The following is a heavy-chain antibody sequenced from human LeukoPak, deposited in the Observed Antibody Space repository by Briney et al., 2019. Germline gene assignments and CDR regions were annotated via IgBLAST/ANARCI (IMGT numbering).Heavy chain of an antibody. CDR2: ISSSSSYI. J-gene: IGHJ4*02. CDR1: GFTFSSYS. V-gene: IGHV3-21*01. Sequence: GGSLRLSCAASGFTFSSYSMNWVRQAPGKGLEWVSSISSSSSYIYYADSVKGRSTISRDNAKNSLYLQMNSLRAEDTAVYYCARDRGIVYFDYWGQGTLVTVSS. CDR3: ARDRGIVYFDY. D-gene: IGHD3-10*01.